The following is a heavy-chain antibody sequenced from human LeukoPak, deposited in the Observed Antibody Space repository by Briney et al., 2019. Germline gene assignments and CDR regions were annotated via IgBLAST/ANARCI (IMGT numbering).Heavy chain of an antibody. D-gene: IGHD4-17*01. Sequence: GASVTVSCKASGYTFINYGICWVRLGPGQGLEWMGWISAYNGKTNSAQKVLDRVTLTIDASTRTAYMELRSLRSDDTAVYYCARFVGDYGIEATFDIWGQGTMVTVSS. CDR2: ISAYNGKT. CDR1: GYTFINYG. CDR3: ARFVGDYGIEATFDI. J-gene: IGHJ3*02. V-gene: IGHV1-18*01.